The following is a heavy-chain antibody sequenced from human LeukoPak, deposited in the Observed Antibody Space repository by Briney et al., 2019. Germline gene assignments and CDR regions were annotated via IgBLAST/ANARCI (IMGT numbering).Heavy chain of an antibody. D-gene: IGHD1-26*01. J-gene: IGHJ4*02. Sequence: ASVKVSCKASGGTFSSYAISWVRQATGQGLEWMGRMNPNSGNTDYAQKFQGRVTMTRNTSISTAYMELSSLRSEDTAVYYCARVHYSGTYFSQNYFDYWGQGTLATVSS. CDR3: ARVHYSGTYFSQNYFDY. CDR1: GGTFSSYA. CDR2: MNPNSGNT. V-gene: IGHV1-8*02.